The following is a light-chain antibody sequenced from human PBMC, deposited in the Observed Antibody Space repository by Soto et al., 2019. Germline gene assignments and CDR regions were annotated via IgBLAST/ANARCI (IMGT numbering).Light chain of an antibody. CDR3: AAWDASLNGVV. CDR1: SSHIGSTT. J-gene: IGLJ3*02. CDR2: NNN. Sequence: VLTQPPSASGTPGQRVTIACSGSSSHIGSTTVKWYQQLPGTAPKLLIYNNNQRPSGVPDRFSGSKSGTSASLAISGLQSEDEADYYCAAWDASLNGVVFGGGTKLTVL. V-gene: IGLV1-44*01.